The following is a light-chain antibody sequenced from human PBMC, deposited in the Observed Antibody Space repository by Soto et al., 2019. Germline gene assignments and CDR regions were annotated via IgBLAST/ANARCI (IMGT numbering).Light chain of an antibody. CDR3: QQSYSALIT. J-gene: IGKJ3*01. CDR2: EAS. Sequence: DIQMTQSPSSLSASVGDRVTITCRASQTISKYLNWFQQKPGKAPKLLIYEASSLQSGVPSRFSGSGSGTDFSLTISSLRPEDCATYYCQQSYSALITFGPGTKVDIK. V-gene: IGKV1-39*01. CDR1: QTISKY.